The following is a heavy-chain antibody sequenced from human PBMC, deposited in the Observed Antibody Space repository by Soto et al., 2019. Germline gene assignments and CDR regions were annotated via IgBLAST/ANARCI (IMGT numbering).Heavy chain of an antibody. J-gene: IGHJ4*02. CDR3: YRDPIFYYASSGYGGSYFDY. V-gene: IGHV4-30-4*01. CDR1: GASVTSDYYY. D-gene: IGHD3-22*01. Sequence: SETLSLTCAVSGASVTSDYYYWSWIRQPPGKGLEWIGYIYHSGSTYYNPSLKSRVSISIDTSQNQFSLKLTSLTAADTAVYYCYRDPIFYYASSGYGGSYFDYWGQGSRVTVSS. CDR2: IYHSGST.